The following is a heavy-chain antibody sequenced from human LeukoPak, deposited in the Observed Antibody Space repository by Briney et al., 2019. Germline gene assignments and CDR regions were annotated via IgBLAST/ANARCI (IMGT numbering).Heavy chain of an antibody. CDR3: ARDEIRIAAAGFYFDY. D-gene: IGHD6-13*01. J-gene: IGHJ4*02. V-gene: IGHV3-30*04. Sequence: GGSLRLSCAASGFTFSGYAMHWVRQAPGKGLEWVAVISYDGSNKYYADSVKGRFTISRDNSKNTLYLQMNSLRAEDTAVYYCARDEIRIAAAGFYFDYWGQGTLVTVSS. CDR2: ISYDGSNK. CDR1: GFTFSGYA.